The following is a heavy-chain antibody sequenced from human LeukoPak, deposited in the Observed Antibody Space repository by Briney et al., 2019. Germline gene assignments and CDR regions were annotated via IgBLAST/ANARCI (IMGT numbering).Heavy chain of an antibody. Sequence: GGSLRLFCGASGFTFSGCGMHWVRRAPGKGLVGGAVIWNDGRDKYYADSVKGQFTISRDSAKNSLYLQMNSLRAEDTAVCFCARADSSGWRSLDYWGRGTLVTVSS. CDR3: ARADSSGWRSLDY. V-gene: IGHV3-33*01. CDR2: IWNDGRDK. J-gene: IGHJ4*02. D-gene: IGHD6-19*01. CDR1: GFTFSGCG.